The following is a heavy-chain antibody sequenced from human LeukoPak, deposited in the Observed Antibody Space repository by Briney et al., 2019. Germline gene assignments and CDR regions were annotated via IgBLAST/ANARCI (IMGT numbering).Heavy chain of an antibody. V-gene: IGHV3-9*01. D-gene: IGHD1-26*01. CDR2: ISWNSGSI. J-gene: IGHJ4*02. CDR1: GFTFDDYA. CDR3: ARDVMTGAPGADY. Sequence: PGRSLRLSCAASGFTFDDYAMHWVRQAPGKGLEWVSGISWNSGSIGYADSVKGRFTISRDNAKNSLYLQMNSLRAEDTAVYYCARDVMTGAPGADYWGQGTLVTVSS.